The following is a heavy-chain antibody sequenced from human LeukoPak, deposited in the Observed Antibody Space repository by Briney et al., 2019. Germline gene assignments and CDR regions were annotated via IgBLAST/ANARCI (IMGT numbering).Heavy chain of an antibody. J-gene: IGHJ3*02. CDR1: GGSISSYY. D-gene: IGHD3-22*01. V-gene: IGHV4-4*07. Sequence: SETLSLTCTVSGGSISSYYWSWIRQPAGKGLEWIGRIYTSGSTNYNPSLKSRVTISVDTSKNQFSLKLSSVTAADTAVYYCARHWPDYYDSSGYGAFDIWGQGTMVTVSS. CDR2: IYTSGST. CDR3: ARHWPDYYDSSGYGAFDI.